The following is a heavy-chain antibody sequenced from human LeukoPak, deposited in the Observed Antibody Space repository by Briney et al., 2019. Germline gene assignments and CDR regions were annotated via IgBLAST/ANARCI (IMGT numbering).Heavy chain of an antibody. V-gene: IGHV3-21*01. D-gene: IGHD5-12*01. Sequence: GGSLRLSCAASRFTFSSYSMNWVRQAPGKGVEWVSSISSSRSYIYYADSVKGRFTISRDNAKNSLYLQMNSLRAEDTAVYYCARDSDYVPRDYWGQGTLVTVSS. CDR3: ARDSDYVPRDY. CDR2: ISSSRSYI. J-gene: IGHJ4*02. CDR1: RFTFSSYS.